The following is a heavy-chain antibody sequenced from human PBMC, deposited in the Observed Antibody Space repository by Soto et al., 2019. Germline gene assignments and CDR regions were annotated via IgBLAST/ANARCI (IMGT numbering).Heavy chain of an antibody. CDR3: ARDHCSSTSWPMAWFDP. CDR1: GYTFTGYY. J-gene: IGHJ5*02. Sequence: QVQLVQSGAEVKKPGASVKVSCKASGYTFTGYYMHWVRQAPGQGLEWMGWINPNSGGTNYAQKLQGWVTLTRDTSISTAYMELSRLRSDDTAVYYCARDHCSSTSWPMAWFDPWGQGTLVTVSS. V-gene: IGHV1-2*04. CDR2: INPNSGGT. D-gene: IGHD2-2*01.